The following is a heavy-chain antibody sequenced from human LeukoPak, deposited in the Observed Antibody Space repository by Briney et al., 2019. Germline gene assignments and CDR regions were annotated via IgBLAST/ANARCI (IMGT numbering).Heavy chain of an antibody. J-gene: IGHJ4*02. CDR1: GGSINSSNYY. CDR3: ARYSSNWYVYDY. Sequence: SETLFLTCTVSGGSINSSNYYWGWIRQPPGKGLDWIGSVYYRGTPYYTPSLKSRVTISIGLSTDQFSLMLSYVTAADTAVYYCARYSSNWYVYDYWGQGTLVTVSS. V-gene: IGHV4-39*01. D-gene: IGHD6-13*01. CDR2: VYYRGTP.